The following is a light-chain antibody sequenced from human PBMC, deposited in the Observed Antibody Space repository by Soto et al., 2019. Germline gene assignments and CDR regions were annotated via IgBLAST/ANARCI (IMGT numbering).Light chain of an antibody. V-gene: IGKV3-11*01. J-gene: IGKJ4*01. Sequence: EIVLTQSPATLSLSPGERATLSCRASQSVGIYLAWFQQKPGQAPRLLIYDASNSATGIPARFSGSGSWTDFSLTISCLEPEDFAVYYCEQCSTWPLTFGGGTKVVI. CDR1: QSVGIY. CDR3: EQCSTWPLT. CDR2: DAS.